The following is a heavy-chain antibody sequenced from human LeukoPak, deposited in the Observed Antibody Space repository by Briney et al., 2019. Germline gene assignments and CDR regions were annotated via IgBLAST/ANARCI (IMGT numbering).Heavy chain of an antibody. CDR2: TYYRSKWYN. Sequence: SQTLSLTCAISGDSVSSNSAAWNWIRQSPSRGLEWLGRTYYRSKWYNDYAVSVKSRITINPDTSKNQFSLQLNSVTPEDTAVYYCARDRVPDRRTLRNLFDYWGQGTLVTVSS. V-gene: IGHV6-1*01. D-gene: IGHD1-1*01. CDR3: ARDRVPDRRTLRNLFDY. J-gene: IGHJ4*02. CDR1: GDSVSSNSAA.